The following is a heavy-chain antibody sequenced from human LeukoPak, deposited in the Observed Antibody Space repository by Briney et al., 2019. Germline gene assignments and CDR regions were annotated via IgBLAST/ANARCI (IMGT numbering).Heavy chain of an antibody. CDR1: GYTFTGYY. D-gene: IGHD3-3*01. Sequence: GASVKVSCKASGYTFTGYYMRWVRQAPGQGLEWMGWINPNSGGTNYAQKFQGRVTMTRDTSISTAYMELSRLRSDDTAVYYCARDHKTLEWLFLPDWGQGTLVTVSS. J-gene: IGHJ4*02. CDR3: ARDHKTLEWLFLPD. CDR2: INPNSGGT. V-gene: IGHV1-2*02.